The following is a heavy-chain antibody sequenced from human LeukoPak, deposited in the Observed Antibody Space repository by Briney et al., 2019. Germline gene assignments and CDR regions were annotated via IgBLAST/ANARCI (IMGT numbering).Heavy chain of an antibody. Sequence: ASVKVSCKASGYTFTGYYMHWVRQAPGQGLEWMGWINPNSGGTNYAQKFQGWVTMTRDTSISTAYMELSRLRSDDTAVYYCARESSRGSGSYQPTNYFDYWGQGTLVTVSS. V-gene: IGHV1-2*04. J-gene: IGHJ4*02. CDR1: GYTFTGYY. CDR3: ARESSRGSGSYQPTNYFDY. D-gene: IGHD3-10*01. CDR2: INPNSGGT.